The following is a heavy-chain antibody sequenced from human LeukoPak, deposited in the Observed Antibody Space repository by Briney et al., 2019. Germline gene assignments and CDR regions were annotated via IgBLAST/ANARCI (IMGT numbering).Heavy chain of an antibody. D-gene: IGHD3-10*01. Sequence: SETLSLTCTVSGDSMTNNYWSWIRQSPGKGLEWVGYVSYRGSTDYNASLKGRVTVSLDTPKSQFSLKMNSVSAADTAVYYCARVGSGSSYYFDSWGQGSLVTVSS. V-gene: IGHV4-59*01. J-gene: IGHJ4*02. CDR3: ARVGSGSSYYFDS. CDR2: VSYRGST. CDR1: GDSMTNNY.